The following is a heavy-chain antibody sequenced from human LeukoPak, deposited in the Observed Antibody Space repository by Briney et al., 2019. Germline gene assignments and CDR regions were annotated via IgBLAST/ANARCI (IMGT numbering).Heavy chain of an antibody. CDR2: ISWNSGSI. CDR1: GFTFDDYA. Sequence: GGSLRLSCAASGFTFDDYAMHWVRQAPGKGLEWVSGISWNSGSIDYADSVKGRFTISRDNAKNSLYLQMNSLRAEDTALYYCAKGSTGSGYDSYFDYWGQGTLVTVSS. J-gene: IGHJ4*02. V-gene: IGHV3-9*01. D-gene: IGHD5-12*01. CDR3: AKGSTGSGYDSYFDY.